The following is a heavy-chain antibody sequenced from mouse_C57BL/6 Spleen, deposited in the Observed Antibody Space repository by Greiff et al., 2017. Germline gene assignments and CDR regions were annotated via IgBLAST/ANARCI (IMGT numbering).Heavy chain of an antibody. D-gene: IGHD2-1*01. CDR1: GFTFTDYY. CDR2: IRNKANGYTT. J-gene: IGHJ4*01. V-gene: IGHV7-3*01. CDR3: ARYGYGNYPYAMDY. Sequence: EVQRVESGGGLVQPGGSLSLSCAASGFTFTDYYMSWVRQPPGKALEWLGFIRNKANGYTTEYSASVKGRFTISRDNSQSILYLQMNALRAEDSATYYCARYGYGNYPYAMDYWGQGTSVTVSS.